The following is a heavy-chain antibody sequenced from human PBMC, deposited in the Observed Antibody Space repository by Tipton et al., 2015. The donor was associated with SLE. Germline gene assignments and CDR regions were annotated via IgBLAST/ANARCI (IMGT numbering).Heavy chain of an antibody. Sequence: TLSLTCAVYGGSFSGYHWSWIRQSPGKGLEWIGEINHSGSTNYNPSLKSRVTISVDPSKNQFSLKLSSVTAADTAVYYCGNHPPVGETGYFDYWGQGKLVTVSA. CDR2: INHSGST. CDR3: GNHPPVGETGYFDY. V-gene: IGHV4-34*01. CDR1: GGSFSGYH. J-gene: IGHJ4*02. D-gene: IGHD1-26*01.